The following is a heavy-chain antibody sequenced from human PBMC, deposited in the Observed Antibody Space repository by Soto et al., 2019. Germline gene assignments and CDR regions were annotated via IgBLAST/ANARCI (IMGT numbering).Heavy chain of an antibody. CDR1: GFTFSNAW. Sequence: GGSLRLSCAASGFTFSNAWMSWVRQAPGKGLEWVGRIKSKTDGGTTDYAAPVKGRFTISRDDSKNTLYLQMNSLKTEDTAVYYCTTDWEDSSGWYIYFQHWGQGTLVTVSS. CDR2: IKSKTDGGTT. V-gene: IGHV3-15*01. D-gene: IGHD6-19*01. J-gene: IGHJ1*01. CDR3: TTDWEDSSGWYIYFQH.